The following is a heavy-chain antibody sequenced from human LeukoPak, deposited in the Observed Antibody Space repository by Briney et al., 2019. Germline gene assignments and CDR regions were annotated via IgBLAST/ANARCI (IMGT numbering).Heavy chain of an antibody. CDR1: GGSISSYY. J-gene: IGHJ4*02. CDR2: IYYSGST. V-gene: IGHV4-59*01. Sequence: SETLSLTCIVSGGSISSYYWSWIRQPPGKGLEWIGYIYYSGSTNYNPSLKSRVTISVDTSKNQFSLKLSSVTAADTAVYYCAWYSGSYALFDYWGQGTLVTVSS. D-gene: IGHD1-26*01. CDR3: AWYSGSYALFDY.